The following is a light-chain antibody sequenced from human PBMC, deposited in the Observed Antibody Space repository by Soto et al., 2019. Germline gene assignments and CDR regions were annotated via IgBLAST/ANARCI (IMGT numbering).Light chain of an antibody. Sequence: EIVLTQSPGTLSLSPGERATLSCRASQSISTNYLAWYQQKPGLAPRLLIYGASSRATGIPDRFSGSGSGTDFSLTISRLEPEHVAVYYCQQYASTSWTFGQGTKVEV. V-gene: IGKV3-20*01. CDR2: GAS. CDR1: QSISTNY. J-gene: IGKJ1*01. CDR3: QQYASTSWT.